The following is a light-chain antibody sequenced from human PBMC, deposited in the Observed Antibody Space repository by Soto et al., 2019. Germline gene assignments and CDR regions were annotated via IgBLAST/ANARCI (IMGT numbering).Light chain of an antibody. CDR1: QSLSRY. CDR2: DAS. V-gene: IGKV3-11*01. J-gene: IGKJ2*01. CDR3: HQYYSSPQT. Sequence: EIVLTQSPATLSLSPGERATLSCRASQSLSRYLAWYQQKPGQAPSLLIYDASNRAAGIPARFSGSGSGTDFTLTISSLEPEDFAVYYCHQYYSSPQTFGQGTKLEIK.